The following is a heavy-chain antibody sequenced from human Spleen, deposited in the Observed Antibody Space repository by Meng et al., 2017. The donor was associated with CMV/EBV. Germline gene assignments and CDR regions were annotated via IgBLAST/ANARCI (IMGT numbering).Heavy chain of an antibody. Sequence: GESLKISCAASGFNFNNFWMLWVRQAPGKGLEWVAFIRYDGSIKKYADSVKGRFTISRDNSKNILFLQMNSLRVEDTAVYYCAKNYDILTASQFYFDYWGQGTLVTVSS. D-gene: IGHD3-9*01. J-gene: IGHJ4*02. CDR1: GFNFNNFW. CDR3: AKNYDILTASQFYFDY. CDR2: IRYDGSIK. V-gene: IGHV3-30*02.